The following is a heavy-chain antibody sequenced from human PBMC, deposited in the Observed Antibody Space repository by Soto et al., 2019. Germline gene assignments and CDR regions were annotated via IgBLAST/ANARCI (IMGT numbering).Heavy chain of an antibody. CDR3: ARVGENWFDP. V-gene: IGHV4-31*03. J-gene: IGHJ5*02. Sequence: TLSLTCTVSGGSISSGGYYWSWIRQHPGKGLEWIGYVYYSGSTYYNPSLKSRVTISVDTSKNQFSLKLSSVTAADTAVYYCARVGENWFDPWGQGTLVTVSS. CDR2: VYYSGST. D-gene: IGHD3-10*01. CDR1: GGSISSGGYY.